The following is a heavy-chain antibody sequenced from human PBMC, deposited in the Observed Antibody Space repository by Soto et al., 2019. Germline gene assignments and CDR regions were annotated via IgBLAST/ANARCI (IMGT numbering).Heavy chain of an antibody. CDR1: GYSFTNYG. J-gene: IGHJ6*03. CDR2: ISAYNGNT. CDR3: ARDRGVAPPVAGNTHYYYYMDV. Sequence: QDQLVQSGVEVKKPGASVKVSCKASGYSFTNYGITWVRQAPGQGFEWMGWISAYNGNTKYAQKLQGRVTMTTDASTSTAYLEVRSLTSDGTAVYYCARDRGVAPPVAGNTHYYYYMDVWGKGTTVTVSS. D-gene: IGHD6-19*01. V-gene: IGHV1-18*01.